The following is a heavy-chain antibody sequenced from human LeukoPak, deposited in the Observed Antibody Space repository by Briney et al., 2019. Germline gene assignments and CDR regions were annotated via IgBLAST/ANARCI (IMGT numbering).Heavy chain of an antibody. D-gene: IGHD3-3*01. V-gene: IGHV3-23*01. CDR1: GFTFSSYA. CDR3: AKGGPYYDFWSGPDWYFDY. Sequence: GSLRLSCAASGFTFSSYAMSWVRQAPGKGLEWVSAISGSGGSTYYADSVKGRFTISRDNSKNTLYLQMNSLRAEDTAVYYCAKGGPYYDFWSGPDWYFDYWGQGTLVTVSS. J-gene: IGHJ4*02. CDR2: ISGSGGST.